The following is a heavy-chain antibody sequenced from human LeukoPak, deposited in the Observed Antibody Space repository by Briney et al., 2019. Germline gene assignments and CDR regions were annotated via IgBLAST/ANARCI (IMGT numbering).Heavy chain of an antibody. CDR2: ISSSGGTI. Sequence: QPGGSLRLSCAASGFTFSSYEMNWVRQAPGKGLEWISYISSSGGTIYYTDSVKGRFTISRDNAKNSLYLQMDSLRAEDTAVYYCARPPSISNPYFGLDVWGQGTTVTVSS. CDR3: ARPPSISNPYFGLDV. V-gene: IGHV3-48*03. J-gene: IGHJ6*02. CDR1: GFTFSSYE. D-gene: IGHD2/OR15-2a*01.